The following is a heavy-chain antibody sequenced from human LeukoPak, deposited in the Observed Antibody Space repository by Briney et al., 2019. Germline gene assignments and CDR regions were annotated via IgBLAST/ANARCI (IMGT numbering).Heavy chain of an antibody. CDR3: AREGGWYDY. J-gene: IGHJ4*02. D-gene: IGHD6-19*01. CDR2: ICYSGST. CDR1: GGSISSYY. Sequence: SETLSLTCTVSGGSISSYYWSWIRQPPGKGLEWIGYICYSGSTNYNPSLKSRVTISVDTSKNQFSLKLSSVTAADTAVYYCAREGGWYDYWGQGTLVTVSS. V-gene: IGHV4-59*12.